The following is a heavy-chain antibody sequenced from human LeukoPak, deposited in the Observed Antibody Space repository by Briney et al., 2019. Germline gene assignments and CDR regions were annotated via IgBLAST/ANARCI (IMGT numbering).Heavy chain of an antibody. CDR2: TYPGASDT. CDR1: GCSFTSYW. V-gene: IGHV5-51*01. CDR3: VRHRDVVTHSDRFDL. D-gene: IGHD4-23*01. Sequence: GASLQISCHSSGCSFTSYWIGCVRRMPGKGLEWMGITYPGASDTKYNPSLQSQVTISADKSNNTAYLQWGALKGSDNTMYYCVRHRDVVTHSDRFDLWGQGTKVTVSA. J-gene: IGHJ3*01.